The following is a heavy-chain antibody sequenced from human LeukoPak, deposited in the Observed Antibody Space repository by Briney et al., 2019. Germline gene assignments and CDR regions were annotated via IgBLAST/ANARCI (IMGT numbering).Heavy chain of an antibody. V-gene: IGHV3-33*01. CDR3: ARDGVGATSLDC. Sequence: VGSLRLSCAASGFTFSHYGMHWVRQAPGKGLEWVAVIFYDGRNKYYADSVKGRFTISRDNSKNTLYLQMDSLRAEDTAVYYCARDGVGATSLDCWGQGTLVTVPS. D-gene: IGHD1-26*01. J-gene: IGHJ4*02. CDR2: IFYDGRNK. CDR1: GFTFSHYG.